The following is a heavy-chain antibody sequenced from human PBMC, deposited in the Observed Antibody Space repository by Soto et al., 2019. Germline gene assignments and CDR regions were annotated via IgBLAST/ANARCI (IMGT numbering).Heavy chain of an antibody. CDR3: ARVIWSGHLTSDL. J-gene: IGHJ5*02. Sequence: EVQVVESGGGLVQPGGSLRLSWAASGFTFSSNSMNWVRQAPGKGLEWISYISSSSSTISADSVKGRFTISRDNAKNSLYLQMNSLRDEDTAVYYCARVIWSGHLTSDLWGQGTLVTVSS. D-gene: IGHD3-3*01. V-gene: IGHV3-48*02. CDR1: GFTFSSNS. CDR2: ISSSSSTI.